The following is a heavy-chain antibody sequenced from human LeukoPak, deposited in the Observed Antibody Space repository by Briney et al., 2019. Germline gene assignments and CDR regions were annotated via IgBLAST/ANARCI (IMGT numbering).Heavy chain of an antibody. CDR2: IYYSGST. Sequence: PSETLSLTCTVSGGSISSSSYYWGWIRQPPGKGLEWIGSIYYSGSTYYNPSLKSRVTISVDTSKNQFSLKLSSVTAADTAVYYCARYPSLAARRGYYYYYMDVWGKGTTVTVSS. D-gene: IGHD6-6*01. V-gene: IGHV4-39*07. CDR1: GGSISSSSYY. J-gene: IGHJ6*03. CDR3: ARYPSLAARRGYYYYYMDV.